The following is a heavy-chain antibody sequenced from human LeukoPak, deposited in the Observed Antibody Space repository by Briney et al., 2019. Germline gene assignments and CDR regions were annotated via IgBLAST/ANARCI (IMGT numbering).Heavy chain of an antibody. CDR2: ISSSSSYI. J-gene: IGHJ4*02. CDR1: GFTFSSYA. D-gene: IGHD6-13*01. V-gene: IGHV3-21*01. CDR3: WPSSSWSF. Sequence: GGSLRLSCAASGFTFSSYAMSWVRQAPGKGLEWVSSISSSSSYIYYADSVKGRFNISRENPKNSLYLQMNSLRAEDTAVYYCWPSSSWSFWGQGTLVTVSS.